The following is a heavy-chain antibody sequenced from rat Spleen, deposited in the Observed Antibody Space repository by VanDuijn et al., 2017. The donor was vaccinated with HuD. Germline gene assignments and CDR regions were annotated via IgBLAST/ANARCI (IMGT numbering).Heavy chain of an antibody. J-gene: IGHJ4*01. CDR2: IWNSGGT. D-gene: IGHD1-12*03. V-gene: IGHV2-41*01. Sequence: QVQLKESGPGLVQPSQTLSLTCTLAGFSLTSYNVHWVRQPPGKGLEWMGVIWNSGGTRYNSALKSRLSISKDTSKSQVFLKMNSLQTEDIATYYCASITMMVIITCYYVMDAWGQGTSVTVSS. CDR3: ASITMMVIITCYYVMDA. CDR1: GFSLTSYN.